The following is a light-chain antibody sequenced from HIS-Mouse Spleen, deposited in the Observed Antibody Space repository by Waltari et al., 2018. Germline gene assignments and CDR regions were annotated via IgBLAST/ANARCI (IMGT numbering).Light chain of an antibody. J-gene: IGLJ3*02. CDR3: CSYAGSSTWV. CDR2: AGS. V-gene: IGLV2-23*01. Sequence: QSALTQPASVSGSPGQSITISCTGTSSAGGSYNLASRYQQHPGKAPKLMIYAGSKRPSGVSNRFSGSKSGNTASLTISGLQAEDEADYYCCSYAGSSTWVFGGGTKLTVL. CDR1: SSAGGSYNL.